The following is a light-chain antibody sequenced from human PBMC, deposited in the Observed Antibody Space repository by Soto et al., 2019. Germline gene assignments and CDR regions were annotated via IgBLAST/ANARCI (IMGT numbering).Light chain of an antibody. CDR1: SSDVGSYNL. V-gene: IGLV2-23*01. Sequence: QSVLTQPASVSGSPGQSITISCTGSSSDVGSYNLVSWYQQHPGKAPKLIIYEDTKRPSGLNNRFSGAKSGNTASLTISGLQAEDEADYYCCSYAGSSSWVFGGGTKLTV. CDR3: CSYAGSSSWV. J-gene: IGLJ3*02. CDR2: EDT.